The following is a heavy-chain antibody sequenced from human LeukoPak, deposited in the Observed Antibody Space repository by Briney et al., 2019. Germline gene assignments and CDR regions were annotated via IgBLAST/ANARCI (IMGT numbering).Heavy chain of an antibody. CDR1: GGSISSGSYY. D-gene: IGHD2-2*01. Sequence: SETLSLTCTVSGGSISSGSYYWSWIRQPAGKGLEWIGRIYTSGSTNYNPSLKSRVTISVDTSKNQFSLKLSSVTAADTAVYSCARVLGYCSSTSSHTADYGGQGPLVPVSS. CDR3: ARVLGYCSSTSSHTADY. V-gene: IGHV4-61*02. CDR2: IYTSGST. J-gene: IGHJ4*02.